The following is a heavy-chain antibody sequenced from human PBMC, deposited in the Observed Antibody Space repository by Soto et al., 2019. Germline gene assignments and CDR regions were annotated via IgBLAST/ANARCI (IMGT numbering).Heavy chain of an antibody. D-gene: IGHD6-6*01. J-gene: IGHJ5*02. CDR1: GYTFTSYY. Sequence: GASVKVSCKASGYTFTSYYMHWVRQAPGQGLEWMGIINPSGGSTSYAQKFQGRVTMTRDTSTSTVYMELSSLRSEDTAVYYCARGDKEYSSWSWFDPCGQGPLVTVYS. CDR3: ARGDKEYSSWSWFDP. V-gene: IGHV1-46*01. CDR2: INPSGGST.